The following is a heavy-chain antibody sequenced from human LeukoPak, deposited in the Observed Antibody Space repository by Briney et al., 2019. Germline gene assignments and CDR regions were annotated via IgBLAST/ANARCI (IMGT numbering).Heavy chain of an antibody. CDR3: ARAGGSYDSSGYYFK. J-gene: IGHJ4*02. Sequence: SETLSLTCTVSGDSISSSSYYWSWIRQPAGKGLEWTGRIYTSGSTNYNPSLKSRVTISVDTSKNQFSLKLSSVTAADTAVYFCARAGGSYDSSGYYFKWGQGTLVTVSS. CDR1: GDSISSSSYY. V-gene: IGHV4-61*02. D-gene: IGHD3-22*01. CDR2: IYTSGST.